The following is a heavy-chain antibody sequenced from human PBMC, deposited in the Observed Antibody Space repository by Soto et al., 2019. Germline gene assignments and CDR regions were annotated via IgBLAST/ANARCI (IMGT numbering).Heavy chain of an antibody. CDR3: ASQHYYDSSGSQTYDY. CDR1: GGSISSYY. Sequence: SETLSLTCTVSGGSISSYYWNWIRQPPGKGLEWIGDIYYGGGTNYNPSLKSRVTLSVDTSKNQFSLKLSSVTAADTAVYYCASQHYYDSSGSQTYDYWGQGTLVTVSS. D-gene: IGHD3-22*01. J-gene: IGHJ4*02. V-gene: IGHV4-59*01. CDR2: IYYGGGT.